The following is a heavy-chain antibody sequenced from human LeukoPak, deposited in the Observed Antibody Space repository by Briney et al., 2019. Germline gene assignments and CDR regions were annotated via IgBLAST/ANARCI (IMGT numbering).Heavy chain of an antibody. V-gene: IGHV3-64D*06. CDR2: ISSNGGST. CDR3: TRRRYSGYLTDC. D-gene: IGHD5-12*01. Sequence: GGSLRLSCSASGFTFSSYAMHWVRQAPGKGLEYVSAISSNGGSTYYADSVKGRFTISRDNSKNTLYLQMSSLRAEDTAMYYCTRRRYSGYLTDCWGQGTLVTVSS. J-gene: IGHJ4*02. CDR1: GFTFSSYA.